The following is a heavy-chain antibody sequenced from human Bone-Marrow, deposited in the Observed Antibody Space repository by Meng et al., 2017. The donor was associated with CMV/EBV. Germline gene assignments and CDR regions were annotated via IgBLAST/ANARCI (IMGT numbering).Heavy chain of an antibody. J-gene: IGHJ4*02. CDR3: ARGRHIAARPFYY. V-gene: IGHV4-34*01. Sequence: QAQLQQWGAGLLKPSETLSLTCAVDGGSFSGYYWSWIRQPPGKGLEWIGEINHSGSTNYNPSLKSRVTISVDTSKNQFSLKLSSVTAADTAVYYCARGRHIAARPFYYWGQGTLVTASS. CDR1: GGSFSGYY. CDR2: INHSGST. D-gene: IGHD6-6*01.